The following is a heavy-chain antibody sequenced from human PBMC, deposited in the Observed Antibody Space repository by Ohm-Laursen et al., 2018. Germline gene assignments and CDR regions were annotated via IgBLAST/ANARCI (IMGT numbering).Heavy chain of an antibody. CDR2: IYYSGST. CDR3: ARSKKGYSSAI. J-gene: IGHJ4*02. D-gene: IGHD5-18*01. Sequence: SDTLSLTWTVSGGSISGYYWSWIRQPPGKGLEWIGYIYYSGSTNYNPSLKSRVTISVDTSKNQFSLKLSSVTAADTAVYYCARSKKGYSSAIWGQGTLVTVSS. CDR1: GGSISGYY. V-gene: IGHV4-59*08.